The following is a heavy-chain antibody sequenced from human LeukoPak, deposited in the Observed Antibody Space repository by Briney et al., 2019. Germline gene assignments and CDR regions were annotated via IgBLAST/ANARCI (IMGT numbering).Heavy chain of an antibody. CDR1: GFTFSNYG. D-gene: IGHD5-24*01. CDR2: IWYDGSNK. CDR3: AREDGYLEYYFDY. J-gene: IGHJ4*02. V-gene: IGHV3-33*01. Sequence: GGSLRLSCAASGFTFSNYGMHWVRQAPGKGLEWVAVIWYDGSNKYYADSVKGRFTISRDNSKNTLYLQMNSLRAEDTAVYYCAREDGYLEYYFDYWGQGTLVTVSS.